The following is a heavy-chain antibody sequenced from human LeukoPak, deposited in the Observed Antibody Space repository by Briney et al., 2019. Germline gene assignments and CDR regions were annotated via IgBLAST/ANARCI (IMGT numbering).Heavy chain of an antibody. V-gene: IGHV4-59*01. Sequence: PSETLSLTCTVSGGSISSYYWSWIRQPPGKGLEWIGYIYYSGSTNYNPSLKSRVTISVDTSKNQFSLKLSSVTAADTAVYYCARTAMVEYYFDYWGQGTLVTVSS. CDR1: GGSISSYY. D-gene: IGHD5-18*01. CDR2: IYYSGST. J-gene: IGHJ4*02. CDR3: ARTAMVEYYFDY.